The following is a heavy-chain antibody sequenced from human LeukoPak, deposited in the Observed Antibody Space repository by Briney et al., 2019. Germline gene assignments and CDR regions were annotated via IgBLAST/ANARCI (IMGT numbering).Heavy chain of an antibody. Sequence: PPETLSLTCTVSGGSISSYYWSWIRQPPGKGLEWIGYIYYSGSTNYNPSLKSRGTISVDTSKNQFSLKLSSVTAADTAVYYCARTTEGGYTYDYFYYYYMDVWGKGTTVTISS. CDR2: IYYSGST. CDR3: ARTTEGGYTYDYFYYYYMDV. J-gene: IGHJ6*03. D-gene: IGHD5-18*01. V-gene: IGHV4-59*01. CDR1: GGSISSYY.